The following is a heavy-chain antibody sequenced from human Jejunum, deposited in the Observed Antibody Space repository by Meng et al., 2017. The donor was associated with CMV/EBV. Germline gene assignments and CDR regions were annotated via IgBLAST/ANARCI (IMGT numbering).Heavy chain of an antibody. CDR3: VRDNWGLDY. J-gene: IGHJ4*02. CDR1: DFTFDNAW. V-gene: IGHV3-15*01. CDR2: IKSKTDGGTT. D-gene: IGHD1-1*01. Sequence: CAASDFTFDNAWMTWVRQTPGRGLEWVGLIKSKTDGGTTDYAAPVKGRFTISRDDSKNTMFLQMNSLKTEDAALYYCVRDNWGLDYWGQGTLVTVSS.